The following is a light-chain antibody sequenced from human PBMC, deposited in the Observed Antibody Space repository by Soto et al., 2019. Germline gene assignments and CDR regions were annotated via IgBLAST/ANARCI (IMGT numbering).Light chain of an antibody. Sequence: ESVMTQCPATLSVSPGERATLSCRASQSVSSNLAWYQQKPGQAPRLLIYGASTRATGIPARFSGSGSGTDFTLTITSLEPEDFAVYYCQHRSNWPLTFGGGTKVDIK. CDR1: QSVSSN. CDR2: GAS. V-gene: IGKV3-11*01. J-gene: IGKJ4*01. CDR3: QHRSNWPLT.